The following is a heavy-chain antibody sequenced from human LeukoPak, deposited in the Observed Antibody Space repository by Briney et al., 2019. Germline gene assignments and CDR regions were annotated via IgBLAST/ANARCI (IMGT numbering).Heavy chain of an antibody. V-gene: IGHV3-15*01. CDR1: GLTFTNAW. CDR2: IKSYVDDGTT. D-gene: IGHD3-10*01. CDR3: TTEYFGSSNN. Sequence: GGSLRLSCARSGLTFTNAWMSWVRQPPGEWLEWVGRIKSYVDDGTTEYAPPVKGRITISRDDSKNTVYLHMDSLKTEDTGLYHCTTEYFGSSNNWGQGTLVTVSS. J-gene: IGHJ4*02.